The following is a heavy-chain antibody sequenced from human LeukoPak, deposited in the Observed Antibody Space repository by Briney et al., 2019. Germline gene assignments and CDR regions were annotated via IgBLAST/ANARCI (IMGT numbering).Heavy chain of an antibody. Sequence: SETLSLTCAVYGGSFSGYYWSWIRQPPGKGLEWIGEINHSGNTNYNPSLKSRVTISVDTSKNQFSLKLSSVTAADTAVYYCARPPYSSGLGGNWFDPWGQGTLVTVSS. V-gene: IGHV4-34*01. CDR2: INHSGNT. D-gene: IGHD6-19*01. J-gene: IGHJ5*02. CDR3: ARPPYSSGLGGNWFDP. CDR1: GGSFSGYY.